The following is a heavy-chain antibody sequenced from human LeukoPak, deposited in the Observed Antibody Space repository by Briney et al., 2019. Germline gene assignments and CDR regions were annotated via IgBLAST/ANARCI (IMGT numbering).Heavy chain of an antibody. CDR2: IYYGGST. J-gene: IGHJ4*02. V-gene: IGHV4-59*01. Sequence: SETLSLTCTVSGGSISSYYWSWIRQPPGKGLEWIGYIYYGGSTNYNPSLKSRVTISVDTSKNQFSLKLSLVTAADTAVYFCARYCSGGSCYGGFDYWGQGTLVTVSS. CDR1: GGSISSYY. D-gene: IGHD2-15*01. CDR3: ARYCSGGSCYGGFDY.